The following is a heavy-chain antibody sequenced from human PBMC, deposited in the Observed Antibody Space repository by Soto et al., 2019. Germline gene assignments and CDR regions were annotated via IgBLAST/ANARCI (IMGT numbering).Heavy chain of an antibody. J-gene: IGHJ5*02. CDR1: GYTFPSYA. D-gene: IGHD6-6*01. CDR2: INAGNGNT. Sequence: ASVKVSCKASGYTFPSYAMHWVRQAPGQRLEWMGWINAGNGNTKYSQEFQGRVTITRDTSASTAYMELSSLRSEDTAVYYCARAERTSIADSRLDPWGQGTLVTVSS. CDR3: ARAERTSIADSRLDP. V-gene: IGHV1-3*01.